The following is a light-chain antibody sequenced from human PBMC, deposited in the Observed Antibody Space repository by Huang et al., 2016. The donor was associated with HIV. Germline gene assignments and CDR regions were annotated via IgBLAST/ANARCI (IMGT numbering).Light chain of an antibody. CDR1: QSISNN. V-gene: IGKV3-15*01. J-gene: IGKJ2*01. Sequence: EILLTQSPATLSVSPGESVTLSCRASQSISNNLAWYQQKPGQAPRLLIYGASTRATAIPAMFSGSAYGTECTLTISSLQSEDFAVYYCQQYHNWPPYTFGQGTKLEI. CDR2: GAS. CDR3: QQYHNWPPYT.